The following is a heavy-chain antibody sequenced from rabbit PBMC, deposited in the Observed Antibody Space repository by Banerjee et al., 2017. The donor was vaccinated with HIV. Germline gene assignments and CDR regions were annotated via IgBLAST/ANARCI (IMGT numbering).Heavy chain of an antibody. V-gene: IGHV1S40*01. Sequence: QSLEESGGGLVQPEGSLALTCKASGFSFSSSDYICWVRQAPGKGLEWISCIAGSSSGFTYSATWAKGRFTISKTSSTTVTLQMTSLTAADTATYFCARDSDGASGYYTLSLWGQGTLVTVS. CDR2: IAGSSSGFT. CDR3: ARDSDGASGYYTLSL. CDR1: GFSFSSSDY. J-gene: IGHJ6*01. D-gene: IGHD8-1*01.